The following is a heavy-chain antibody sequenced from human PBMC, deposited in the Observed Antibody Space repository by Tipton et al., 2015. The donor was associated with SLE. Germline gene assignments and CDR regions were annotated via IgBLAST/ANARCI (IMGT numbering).Heavy chain of an antibody. CDR1: GYTFTNYY. V-gene: IGHV1-46*01. Sequence: QLVQSGAEVKKPGASVKVSCKASGYTFTNYYMHWVRQAPGQGLEWWGWMNPNSGNTGYAQKFQGRVTMTRDTSTSTVYMELSSLGSEDTAVDYCASEREWGPWPFGVHKNWFDPLGQGTLVTVSS. D-gene: IGHD3-3*01. CDR3: ASEREWGPWPFGVHKNWFDP. CDR2: MNPNSGNT. J-gene: IGHJ5*02.